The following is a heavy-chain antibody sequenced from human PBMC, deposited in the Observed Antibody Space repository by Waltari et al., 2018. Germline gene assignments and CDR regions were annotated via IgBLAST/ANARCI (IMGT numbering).Heavy chain of an antibody. CDR2: IYTSGST. Sequence: QVQLQESGPGLVKPSQTLSLTCTVSGGSISSGSYYWSWIRQPAGKGLECIGYIYTSGSTNYNPSLKSRVTISVDTSKNQFSLKLSSVTAADTAVYYCARVSVGQYQLLWGWFDPWGQGTLVTVSS. V-gene: IGHV4-61*09. J-gene: IGHJ5*02. CDR1: GGSISSGSYY. D-gene: IGHD2-2*01. CDR3: ARVSVGQYQLLWGWFDP.